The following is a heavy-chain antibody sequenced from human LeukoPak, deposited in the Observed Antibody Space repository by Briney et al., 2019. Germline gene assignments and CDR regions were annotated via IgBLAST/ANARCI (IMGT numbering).Heavy chain of an antibody. Sequence: ASVKVSCKASGGTFSSYAISWVRQAPGQGLEWMGWINPNSGGTNYAQKFQGRVTMTRDTSISTAYMELSRLRSDDTAVYYCARAHREVGPASYWGQGTLVTVSS. CDR3: ARAHREVGPASY. D-gene: IGHD2-2*01. J-gene: IGHJ4*02. V-gene: IGHV1-2*02. CDR2: INPNSGGT. CDR1: GGTFSSYA.